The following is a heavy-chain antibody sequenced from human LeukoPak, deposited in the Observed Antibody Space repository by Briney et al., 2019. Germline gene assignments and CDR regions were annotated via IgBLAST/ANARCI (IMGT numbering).Heavy chain of an antibody. CDR2: VYTSGST. V-gene: IGHV4-4*07. CDR3: ARDPNSAL. Sequence: SQTLSLTCTVSGGSISSSYWSWIRQPAGKGLEWIGRVYTSGSTNYNYNPSLKSRLTMSVDTSKNQFSLKLSSVTAADTAVYYCARDPNSALWGQGTLVTVSS. D-gene: IGHD2-21*01. CDR1: GGSISSSY. J-gene: IGHJ4*02.